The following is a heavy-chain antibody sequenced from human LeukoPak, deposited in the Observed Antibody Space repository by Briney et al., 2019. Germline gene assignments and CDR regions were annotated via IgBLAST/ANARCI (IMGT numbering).Heavy chain of an antibody. J-gene: IGHJ6*02. D-gene: IGHD4-17*01. V-gene: IGHV3-21*01. Sequence: PGGSLRLSCAASGFTFSSCSINWVRQAPGKGLEWVASISSSSRDTYYADSVKGRFTISRDNAKKSLYLQMSSLRAEDTAVYYCARERVDFGDWSRYYHYGMDVWGQGTTVTVTS. CDR3: ARERVDFGDWSRYYHYGMDV. CDR1: GFTFSSCS. CDR2: ISSSSRDT.